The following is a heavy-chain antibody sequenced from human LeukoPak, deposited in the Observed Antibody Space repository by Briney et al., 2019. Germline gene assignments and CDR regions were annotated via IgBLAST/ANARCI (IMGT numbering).Heavy chain of an antibody. CDR3: VRGLRSYGAFDI. J-gene: IGHJ3*02. Sequence: ASVKVSCKASGYPFTSYYIHWVRQAPGQGLEWMGIINPSGGGTSSAQKSQGRVTMTRDTSTSTVYMDLSSLRSEDTAVYSCVRGLRSYGAFDIWGQGTVVTVSS. V-gene: IGHV1-46*03. D-gene: IGHD5-12*01. CDR1: GYPFTSYY. CDR2: INPSGGGT.